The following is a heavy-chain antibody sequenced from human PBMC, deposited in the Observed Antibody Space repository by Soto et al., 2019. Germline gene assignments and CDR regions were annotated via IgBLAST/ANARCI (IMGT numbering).Heavy chain of an antibody. CDR3: AKASNHYGDYEAFDI. J-gene: IGHJ3*02. D-gene: IGHD4-17*01. CDR1: GFTFSSYG. Sequence: GVSLRLSCAASGFTFSSYGMHWVRQAPGKGLEWVAVISYDGSNKYYADSVKGRFTISRDNSKNTLYLQMNSLRAEDTAVYYCAKASNHYGDYEAFDIWGQGTMVTVSS. CDR2: ISYDGSNK. V-gene: IGHV3-30*18.